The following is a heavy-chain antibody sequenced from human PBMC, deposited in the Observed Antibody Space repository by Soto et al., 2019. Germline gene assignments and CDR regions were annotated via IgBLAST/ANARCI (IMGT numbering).Heavy chain of an antibody. J-gene: IGHJ4*02. CDR2: IRGKANSFAT. V-gene: IGHV3-73*01. CDR3: TRHAAPGIAAD. D-gene: IGHD6-13*01. CDR1: GFTLSGSA. Sequence: EVQLVESGGGLVQPGGSLKLSCAASGFTLSGSARHWVRQASGKGLEWVGRIRGKANSFATAYAASVKGRFTISRDDSKNTAYLQMNSLKTEDTAVYYCTRHAAPGIAADWGQGTLVTVSS.